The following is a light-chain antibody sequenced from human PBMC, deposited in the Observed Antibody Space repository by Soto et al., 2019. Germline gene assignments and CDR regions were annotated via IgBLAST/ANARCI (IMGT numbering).Light chain of an antibody. J-gene: IGKJ2*01. V-gene: IGKV3-15*01. CDR2: GAS. CDR3: QHYNNWPYT. Sequence: ERVMTQSPATLSVSPGERATLSCRASHSVSTNLAWYQQKPGQPPRLLIYGASTRATGIPARFSGSGSGTEFNLTISSLQSADFAIYYCQHYNNWPYTFGQGTKLEIK. CDR1: HSVSTN.